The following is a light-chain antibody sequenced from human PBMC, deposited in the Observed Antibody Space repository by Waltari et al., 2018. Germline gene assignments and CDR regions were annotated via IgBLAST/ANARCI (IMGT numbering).Light chain of an antibody. Sequence: AIQVTQSPSSLSASVGARVSITCRASQNIGSDLGWYQQKPGKAPKVLISAATRLQSGVPSRFSGSESGADFTLTITGLQPEDSATYYCLQDFSFPRTFGQGTKVEIK. V-gene: IGKV1-6*02. CDR2: AAT. J-gene: IGKJ2*01. CDR1: QNIGSD. CDR3: LQDFSFPRT.